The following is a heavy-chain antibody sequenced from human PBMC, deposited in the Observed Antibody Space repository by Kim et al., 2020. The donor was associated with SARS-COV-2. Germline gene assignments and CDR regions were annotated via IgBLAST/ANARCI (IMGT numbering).Heavy chain of an antibody. D-gene: IGHD6-19*01. CDR3: AGGSIAVAVHAEYFQH. Sequence: SLKSRVTISVDTSKNQFSLKLSSVTAADTAVYYCAGGSIAVAVHAEYFQHWGQGTLVTVSS. V-gene: IGHV4-59*09. J-gene: IGHJ1*01.